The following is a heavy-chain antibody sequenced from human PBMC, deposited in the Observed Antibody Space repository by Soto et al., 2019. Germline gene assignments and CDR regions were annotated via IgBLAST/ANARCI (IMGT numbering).Heavy chain of an antibody. V-gene: IGHV4-34*01. J-gene: IGHJ4*02. D-gene: IGHD3-22*01. CDR2: INHSGST. CDR3: ARGRRYHDSSGYYHY. CDR1: GGSFSGYY. Sequence: PSETLSLTCAVYGGSFSGYYWSWIRQPPGKGLEWIGEINHSGSTNYNPSLKSRVTISVDTSKNQFSLKLSSVTAADTAVYYCARGRRYHDSSGYYHYWGQGTLVTVS.